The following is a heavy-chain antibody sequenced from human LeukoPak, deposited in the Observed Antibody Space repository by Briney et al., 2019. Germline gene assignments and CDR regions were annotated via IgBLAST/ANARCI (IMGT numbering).Heavy chain of an antibody. Sequence: GGSLRLSCAASGFTFSSYSMNWVRQAPGKGLEWVAVIWYDGSNKYYADSVKGRFTISRDNSKNTLYLQMNSLRAEDTALYYCARASGPFDYWGQGTLVTVSS. CDR3: ARASGPFDY. J-gene: IGHJ4*02. CDR2: IWYDGSNK. CDR1: GFTFSSYS. D-gene: IGHD3-10*01. V-gene: IGHV3-33*08.